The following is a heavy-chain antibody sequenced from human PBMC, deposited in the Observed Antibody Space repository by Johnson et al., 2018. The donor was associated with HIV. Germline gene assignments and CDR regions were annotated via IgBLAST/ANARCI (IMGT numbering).Heavy chain of an antibody. CDR3: AKGPQGIATPDAFDI. Sequence: QVQLVESGGGVVQPGRSLRLSCAASGFTFSSYAMHWVRQAPGKGLEWVAVISYDGSNKYHADSVKGRFTISRDNSKNTLYLQMNSLRAEDTAVYYCAKGPQGIATPDAFDIWGQGTMVTVS. D-gene: IGHD2-21*01. CDR2: ISYDGSNK. J-gene: IGHJ3*02. V-gene: IGHV3-30-3*01. CDR1: GFTFSSYA.